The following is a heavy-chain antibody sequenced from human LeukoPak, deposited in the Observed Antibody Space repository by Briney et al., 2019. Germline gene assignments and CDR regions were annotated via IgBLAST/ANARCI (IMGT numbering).Heavy chain of an antibody. CDR1: GGSISSYY. Sequence: SETLSLTCTVSGGSISSYYWSWIRQPPGKGLEWIGYIYYSGSTNYNPSLKSRVTISVDTSKNQFSLKLSSVTAADTAVYCCAAVDTAMAFDYWGQGTLVTVSS. CDR3: AAVDTAMAFDY. CDR2: IYYSGST. D-gene: IGHD5-18*01. J-gene: IGHJ4*02. V-gene: IGHV4-59*01.